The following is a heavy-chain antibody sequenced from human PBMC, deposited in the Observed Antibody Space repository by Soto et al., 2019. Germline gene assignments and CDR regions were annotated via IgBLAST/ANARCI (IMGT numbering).Heavy chain of an antibody. D-gene: IGHD2-2*01. J-gene: IGHJ5*02. V-gene: IGHV4-31*03. Sequence: SETLSLTCTVSGGSIRSGGYYWTWIRQHPGKGLEWIGYVYYTGSTYYNPSLKSRVTISVDTPKNQFSLKLSSVTAADTAVYYCARASLGYCSSTSCPSNWFDPWGQGTLVTVSS. CDR1: GGSIRSGGYY. CDR3: ARASLGYCSSTSCPSNWFDP. CDR2: VYYTGST.